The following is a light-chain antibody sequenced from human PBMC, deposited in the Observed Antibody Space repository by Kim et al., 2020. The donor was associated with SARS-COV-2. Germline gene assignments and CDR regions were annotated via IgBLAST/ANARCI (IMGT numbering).Light chain of an antibody. CDR1: RLGEKL. Sequence: PGQPPTITCSGNRLGEKLRCGYQQRPAQSPVLVVYRGTKRPSGIPDRFSGSNSGNTATLTISGAQAMDEADYYCQSWANNPHVIFGGGTQLTVL. J-gene: IGLJ2*01. CDR3: QSWANNPHVI. CDR2: RGT. V-gene: IGLV3-1*01.